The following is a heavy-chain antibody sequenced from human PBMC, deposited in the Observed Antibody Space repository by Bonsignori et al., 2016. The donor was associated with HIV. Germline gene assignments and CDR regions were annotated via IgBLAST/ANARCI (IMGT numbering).Heavy chain of an antibody. V-gene: IGHV3-74*01. CDR3: ARGQLTSPDAFDI. Sequence: VRQAPGKGLVWVSRISSDGTSTSYADSVKGRFTISRDNAKNTLYLQMNSLRAEDTAVYYCARGQLTSPDAFDIWGQGTMVTVSS. D-gene: IGHD4/OR15-4a*01. CDR2: ISSDGTST. J-gene: IGHJ3*02.